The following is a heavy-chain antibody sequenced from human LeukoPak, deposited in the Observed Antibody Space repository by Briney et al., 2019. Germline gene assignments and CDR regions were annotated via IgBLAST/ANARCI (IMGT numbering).Heavy chain of an antibody. Sequence: ASAKVSCKASGYTFTGYYMHWVRQAPGQGLEWMGLISAFNGNTNYAQKLQGRVTMTTDTSTTTAYMELRSLRSDDTAVYYCARSEYCSSTSCYLNWYFDLWGRGTLVTVSS. CDR1: GYTFTGYY. J-gene: IGHJ2*01. CDR2: ISAFNGNT. D-gene: IGHD2-2*01. V-gene: IGHV1-18*04. CDR3: ARSEYCSSTSCYLNWYFDL.